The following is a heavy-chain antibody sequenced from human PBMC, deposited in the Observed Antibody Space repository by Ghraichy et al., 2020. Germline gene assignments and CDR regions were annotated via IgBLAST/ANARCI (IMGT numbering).Heavy chain of an antibody. CDR2: INSDGSST. CDR1: GFTFSSYW. J-gene: IGHJ4*02. CDR3: ARETVATSNFDY. V-gene: IGHV3-74*01. Sequence: GGSLRLSCAASGFTFSSYWMHWVRQAPGKGLVWVSRINSDGSSTSYADSVKGRFTISRDNAKNTLYLQMNSLRAEDTAVYYCARETVATSNFDYWGQGTLVTVSS. D-gene: IGHD5-24*01.